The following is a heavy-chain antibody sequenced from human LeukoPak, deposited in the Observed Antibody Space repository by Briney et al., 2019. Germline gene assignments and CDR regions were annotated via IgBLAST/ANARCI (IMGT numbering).Heavy chain of an antibody. CDR2: IRSTAYGGAT. D-gene: IGHD2-15*01. Sequence: GRSLRLSCTASGFTFGDYAINWVRQTPGKGLEWVGFIRSTAYGGATDYAASVKGRFTISRDDSKSIAYLQMNSLKTEDTAIYYCTSPMKDIVVVAIWGQGTMVTVSS. CDR1: GFTFGDYA. J-gene: IGHJ3*02. CDR3: TSPMKDIVVVAI. V-gene: IGHV3-49*04.